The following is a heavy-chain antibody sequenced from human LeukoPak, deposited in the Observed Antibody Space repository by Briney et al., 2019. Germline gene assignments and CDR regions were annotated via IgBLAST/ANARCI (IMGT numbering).Heavy chain of an antibody. CDR3: ARTGYGYNYFVY. D-gene: IGHD3-16*01. CDR1: GFTFSSYA. J-gene: IGHJ4*02. Sequence: GGSLRLSCAASGFTFSSYAMHWVRQAPGKGLEWVAVISYDGGNKYYADSVKGRFTISRDNSKNTMYMQMNSLRAEDTAVYYCARTGYGYNYFVYWGQGTLVTVSS. CDR2: ISYDGGNK. V-gene: IGHV3-30*04.